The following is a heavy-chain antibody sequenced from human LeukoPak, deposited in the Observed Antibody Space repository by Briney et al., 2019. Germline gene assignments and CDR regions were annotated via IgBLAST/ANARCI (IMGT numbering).Heavy chain of an antibody. Sequence: SETLSLTCSVSGDSVSGYYWSWIRQPPGKRLEWIGYVYQTGHTHYSPSLKSRVTVSLDTSRNKVSLKLNSVTAADTAVYFCATRRYCSNGICPNWYFDLWGRGTLVTVSS. CDR1: GDSVSGYY. CDR3: ATRRYCSNGICPNWYFDL. V-gene: IGHV4-59*02. CDR2: VYQTGHT. D-gene: IGHD2-8*01. J-gene: IGHJ2*01.